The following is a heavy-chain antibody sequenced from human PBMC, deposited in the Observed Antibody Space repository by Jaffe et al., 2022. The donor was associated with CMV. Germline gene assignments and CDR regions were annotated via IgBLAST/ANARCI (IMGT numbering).Heavy chain of an antibody. J-gene: IGHJ6*03. D-gene: IGHD3-22*01. Sequence: QVTLKESGPVLVKPTETLTLTCTVSGFSLSNARMGVSWIRQPPGKALEWLAHIFSNDEKSYSTSLKSRLTISKDTSKSQVVLTMTNMDPVDTATYYCARSNYYDSSGYYYYYYMDVWGKGTTVTVSS. CDR1: GFSLSNARMG. V-gene: IGHV2-26*01. CDR3: ARSNYYDSSGYYYYYYMDV. CDR2: IFSNDEK.